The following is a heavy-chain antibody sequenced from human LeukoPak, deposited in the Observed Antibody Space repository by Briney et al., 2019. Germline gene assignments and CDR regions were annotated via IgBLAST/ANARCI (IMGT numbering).Heavy chain of an antibody. Sequence: ASVKVSCKTSGYSFIDYYIHWMRQAPGQGLEWMGWINSNSADTNYAQNFQGRVTMTRDTSISTAYMELRSLRSDDTAVYYCARDPYYDSSGYYRFWGQGTLVTVSS. V-gene: IGHV1-2*02. CDR3: ARDPYYDSSGYYRF. CDR1: GYSFIDYY. CDR2: INSNSADT. D-gene: IGHD3-22*01. J-gene: IGHJ4*02.